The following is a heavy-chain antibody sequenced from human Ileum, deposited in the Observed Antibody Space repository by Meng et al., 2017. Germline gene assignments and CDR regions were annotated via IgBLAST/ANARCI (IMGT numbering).Heavy chain of an antibody. CDR1: GVSITSTYW. V-gene: IGHV4-4*02. CDR3: AAKAVAVPADS. D-gene: IGHD6-19*01. CDR2: ISHGGST. Sequence: SETLSLTCTVSGVSITSTYWWSWVRQPSGKGLEWIGEISHGGSTNYNPSLHGRVTISLDKSKNQFSLNLNSVTAADTAVYYCAAKAVAVPADSWGQGALVTVSS. J-gene: IGHJ5*01.